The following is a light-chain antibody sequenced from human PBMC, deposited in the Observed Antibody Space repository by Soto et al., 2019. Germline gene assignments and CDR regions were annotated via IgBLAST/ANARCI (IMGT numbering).Light chain of an antibody. Sequence: QSVLTQPPSVSVAPGQKVTISCSGSTSNIGSNFVSWYQQVPGTAPKLLVYDNIQRPSGIPDRFSGSKSGTSATLGIAGLQTGDEADYYCGTWDTSLSAVVFGGGTKVTVL. V-gene: IGLV1-51*01. J-gene: IGLJ3*02. CDR2: DNI. CDR3: GTWDTSLSAVV. CDR1: TSNIGSNF.